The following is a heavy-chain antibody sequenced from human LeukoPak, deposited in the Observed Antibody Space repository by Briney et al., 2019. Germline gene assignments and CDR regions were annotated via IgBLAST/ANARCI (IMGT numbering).Heavy chain of an antibody. CDR3: ARYYYDSSGYTTSYYFDY. V-gene: IGHV3-23*01. J-gene: IGHJ4*02. D-gene: IGHD3-22*01. CDR1: GFTFSTYA. CDR2: VSGGSYRI. Sequence: GGSLRLSCAASGFTFSTYAMNWVRQAPGTGLEWVAIVSGGSYRIDYADSVKGRFTISRDNSKNTVYLQMNSLRAEDTAVYYCARYYYDSSGYTTSYYFDYWGQGTLVTVSS.